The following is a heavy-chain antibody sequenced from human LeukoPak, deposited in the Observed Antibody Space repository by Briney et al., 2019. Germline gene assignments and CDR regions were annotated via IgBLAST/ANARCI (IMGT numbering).Heavy chain of an antibody. Sequence: SETLSLTCTVSGGSISSGGYYWSWIRQPPVKGLEWIGYIYHSGSTYYNPSLKSRVTISVDRSKNQFSLKLSSVTAADTAVYYCARWKSSWSFDYWGQGTLVTVSS. CDR3: ARWKSSWSFDY. D-gene: IGHD6-13*01. J-gene: IGHJ4*02. V-gene: IGHV4-30-2*01. CDR1: GGSISSGGYY. CDR2: IYHSGST.